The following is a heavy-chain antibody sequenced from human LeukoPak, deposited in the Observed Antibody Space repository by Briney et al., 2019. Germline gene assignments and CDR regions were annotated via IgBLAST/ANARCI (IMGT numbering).Heavy chain of an antibody. CDR1: GFTFSSYA. Sequence: GGSLRLSCAASGFTFSSYAMSWVRQAPGKGLEWVSAISGSGGSTYYADSVKGRFTISRDNSKNTLYLQMNSLRAEDTAVYYCAKDHCSGGGCYSQHYFDSWGQGTLVTVS. CDR3: AKDHCSGGGCYSQHYFDS. D-gene: IGHD2-15*01. J-gene: IGHJ4*02. V-gene: IGHV3-23*01. CDR2: ISGSGGST.